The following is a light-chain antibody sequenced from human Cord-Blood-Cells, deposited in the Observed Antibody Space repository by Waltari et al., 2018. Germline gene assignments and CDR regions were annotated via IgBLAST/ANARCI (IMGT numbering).Light chain of an antibody. V-gene: IGLV2-11*01. Sequence: LTQPRSVSGSPGQSVTISCTGTSSDVGGYNYVSWYQQHPGKAPKLMIYDVSKRPSGVPDRFSGSKSGNTASLTISGLQAEDEADYYCCSYAGSYTFVVFGGGTKLTVL. CDR2: DVS. CDR1: SSDVGGYNY. J-gene: IGLJ2*01. CDR3: CSYAGSYTFVV.